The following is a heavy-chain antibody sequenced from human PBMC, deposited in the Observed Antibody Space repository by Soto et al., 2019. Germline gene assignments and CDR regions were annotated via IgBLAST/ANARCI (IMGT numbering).Heavy chain of an antibody. J-gene: IGHJ5*02. V-gene: IGHV3-23*01. D-gene: IGHD4-4*01. CDR1: GFTFSSAA. CDR2: ISDTGTRT. CDR3: AKSLDIHYKNWFDP. Sequence: GGSLRLSCVAAGFTFSSAAVNWVRQAPGKGLEWVSTISDTGTRTHYADSVKGRFTISRDNSKNTLYLDMNSLRAEDTAVYYCAKSLDIHYKNWFDPWGQGTLVTV.